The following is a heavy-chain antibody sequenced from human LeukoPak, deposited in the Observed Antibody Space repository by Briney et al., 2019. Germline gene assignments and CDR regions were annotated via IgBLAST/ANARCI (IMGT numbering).Heavy chain of an antibody. CDR2: IRGSGGGT. V-gene: IGHV3-23*01. CDR3: AKNRGAGSHYYYHMNV. D-gene: IGHD1-26*01. J-gene: IGHJ6*03. CDR1: GFTFSTYA. Sequence: GGSLRLSCAASGFTFSTYAMSWVRQAAGKGLEWVSLIRGSGGGTYYADSVKGRFTISRDNSKNTPYLQLNSLRVEDTAVYYCAKNRGAGSHYYYHMNVWGKGTTVTVSS.